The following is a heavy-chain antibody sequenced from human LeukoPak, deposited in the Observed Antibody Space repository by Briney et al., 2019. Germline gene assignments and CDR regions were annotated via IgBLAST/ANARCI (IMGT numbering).Heavy chain of an antibody. J-gene: IGHJ4*02. CDR3: ASHRGIVGARVFDY. Sequence: GSLRLSCAASGFTFSNYWMSWVRQPPGKGLEWIGEINHSGSTNYNPSLKSRVTISVDTSKNQFSLKLSSVTAADTAVYYCASHRGIVGARVFDYWGQGTLVTVSS. V-gene: IGHV4-34*01. CDR1: GFTFSNYW. D-gene: IGHD1-26*01. CDR2: INHSGST.